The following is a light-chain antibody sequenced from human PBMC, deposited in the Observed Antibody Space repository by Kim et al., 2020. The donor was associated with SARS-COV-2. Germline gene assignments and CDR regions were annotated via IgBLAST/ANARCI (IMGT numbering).Light chain of an antibody. V-gene: IGKV3-20*01. CDR3: QYYGTSLT. J-gene: IGKJ3*01. CDR2: GAS. Sequence: LSPGERASLSCRASPSVGSSYLAWYQQKPGQAPRLLIYGASSRATGIPDRFSGSGSGTDFTLSISRLEPEDIAVYYCQYYGTSLTFGPGTKVDIK. CDR1: PSVGSSY.